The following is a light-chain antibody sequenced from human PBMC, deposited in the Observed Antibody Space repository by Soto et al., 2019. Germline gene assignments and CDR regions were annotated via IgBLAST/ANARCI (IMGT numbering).Light chain of an antibody. Sequence: QSVLTQPASVSGSPGQSITISCTGTSRDVGGYDYVSWFQQRPGKAPKLMIYEVSNRPSGVPNRFSGSKSGNTASLTISGLQADDEAVYYCSSYAPDAGVFGTGTKLPVL. CDR2: EVS. V-gene: IGLV2-14*01. J-gene: IGLJ1*01. CDR3: SSYAPDAGV. CDR1: SRDVGGYDY.